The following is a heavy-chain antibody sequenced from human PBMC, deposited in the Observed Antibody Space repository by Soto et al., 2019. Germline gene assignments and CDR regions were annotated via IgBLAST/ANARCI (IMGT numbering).Heavy chain of an antibody. CDR2: IIPMLGIA. V-gene: IGHV1-69*02. Sequence: QVQLVQSGAAVKKTGSAVKVSCKDSGGTFSTYSMFWVRQAPGQGLEWMGRIIPMLGIANYAQKFQGRVTITADKSTGTAYMELSSLRSEDTALYYCTIGSWSGEVFDIWGQGTMVTVSS. CDR1: GGTFSTYS. CDR3: TIGSWSGEVFDI. D-gene: IGHD2-21*01. J-gene: IGHJ3*02.